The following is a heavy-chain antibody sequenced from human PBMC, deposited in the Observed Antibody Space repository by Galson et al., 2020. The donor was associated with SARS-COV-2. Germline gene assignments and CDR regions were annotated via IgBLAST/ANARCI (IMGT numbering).Heavy chain of an antibody. J-gene: IGHJ6*02. CDR2: IESDGST. Sequence: TGGSLRLSCAASGFIDNSNYMSWVRQAPGKGLEWVSVIESDGSTYYTDSVKGRFTISRDSSKNTVYLQMNSLRAEDTAVYYCAREPGNYDSSGHYYDYGMDVWGQGTMVTVSS. CDR1: GFIDNSNY. CDR3: AREPGNYDSSGHYYDYGMDV. D-gene: IGHD3-22*01. V-gene: IGHV3-66*01.